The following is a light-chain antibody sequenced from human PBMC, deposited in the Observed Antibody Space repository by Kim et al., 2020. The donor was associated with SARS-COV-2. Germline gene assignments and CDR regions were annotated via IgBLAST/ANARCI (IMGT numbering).Light chain of an antibody. J-gene: IGLJ1*01. CDR3: SSYIRGSTNYV. CDR2: EVD. CDR1: RSDVGGYKY. Sequence: QSTTISCTGTRSDVGGYKYVSWYQQHPGKAPKLVIYEVDNRPSGVSIRFSGSKSGNTASLTISGLQAEDEADYYCSSYIRGSTNYVFGTGTKVTVL. V-gene: IGLV2-14*01.